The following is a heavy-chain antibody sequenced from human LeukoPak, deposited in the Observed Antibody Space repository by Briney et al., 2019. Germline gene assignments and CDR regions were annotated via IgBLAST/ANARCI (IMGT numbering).Heavy chain of an antibody. CDR2: IYDSGST. D-gene: IGHD1-26*01. CDR3: ARACSGSCPYYFDY. CDR1: GGSIRSSYYY. V-gene: IGHV4-39*01. J-gene: IGHJ4*02. Sequence: SETLSLTCTVSGGSIRSSYYYWGWIRQPPGKGLEWIGSIYDSGSTYYNPSLKSRVTISVDTSKNQFSLKLSSVTAADTAVYYCARACSGSCPYYFDYWGQGTLVTVSS.